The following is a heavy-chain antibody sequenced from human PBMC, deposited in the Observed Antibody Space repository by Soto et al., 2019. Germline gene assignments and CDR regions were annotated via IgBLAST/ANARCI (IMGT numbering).Heavy chain of an antibody. D-gene: IGHD3-10*02. CDR2: VFGNGGGTP. V-gene: IGHV4-4*07. CDR1: GSSFIGDC. CDR3: ARDLPPYDRSKEAAGAFED. Sequence: QVQLQESGPGLLRPSETLSLTCSVSGSSFIGDCWSWIRQPAGKGLEWIGRVFGNGGGTPIYKSSLKNRVTMSVDPSMTQFSLKLTSVTAADTAVYYCARDLPPYDRSKEAAGAFEDWGQGILVTVSS. J-gene: IGHJ4*02.